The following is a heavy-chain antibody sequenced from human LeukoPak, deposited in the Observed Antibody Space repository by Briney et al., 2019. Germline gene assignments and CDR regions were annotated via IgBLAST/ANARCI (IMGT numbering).Heavy chain of an antibody. CDR3: ARDPVLRFLEWSIYYYYGMDV. J-gene: IGHJ6*02. CDR2: INPNSGGT. V-gene: IGHV1-2*06. D-gene: IGHD3-3*01. Sequence: ASVKVSCTASGYTFTGYYMHWVRQAPGQGLEWMGRINPNSGGTNYAQKFQGRVTMTRDTSISTAYMELSRLRSDDTAVYYCARDPVLRFLEWSIYYYYGMDVWGQGTTVTVSS. CDR1: GYTFTGYY.